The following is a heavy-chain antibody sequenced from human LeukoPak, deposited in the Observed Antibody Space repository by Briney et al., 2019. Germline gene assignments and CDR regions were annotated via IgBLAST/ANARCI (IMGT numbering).Heavy chain of an antibody. CDR2: IWYDSQNK. CDR1: GFIFSNYA. D-gene: IGHD6-19*01. CDR3: AREWGRIAVAGGPGY. J-gene: IGHJ4*02. V-gene: IGHV3-33*01. Sequence: GGSLRLSCETSGFIFSNYAMHWVRQAPGKGLEWVAIIWYDSQNKYYAESVKGRFTISRDNSKNTLYLQMNSLSDDDSAVYYCAREWGRIAVAGGPGYWGQGTLVTVSS.